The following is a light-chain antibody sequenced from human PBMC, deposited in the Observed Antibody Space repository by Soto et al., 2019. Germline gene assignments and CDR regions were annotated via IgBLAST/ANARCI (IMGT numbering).Light chain of an antibody. V-gene: IGKV2-28*01. CDR2: LGS. CDR1: QSLLHSNGYQY. Sequence: DIELTQSPLSLPVTPGEPASISCRARQSLLHSNGYQYLDWYLQTPGQSQQILIYLGSSRASGVLDRFSGSGSGTDFTLKTSIVQACDGGIYYCIQAILLPYTFEQRIKLQVK. J-gene: IGKJ2*01. CDR3: IQAILLPYT.